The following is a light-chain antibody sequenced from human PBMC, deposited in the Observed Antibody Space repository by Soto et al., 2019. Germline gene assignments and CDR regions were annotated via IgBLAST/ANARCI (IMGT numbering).Light chain of an antibody. CDR2: DDS. J-gene: IGLJ1*01. CDR3: QVWDSSSDHYV. CDR1: NIGSKS. V-gene: IGLV3-21*02. Sequence: SYDLAHPPSAALAPGRTARITCGGNNIGSKSVHGYQQKPGQAPVLVVYDDSDRPSGIPERFSGSNSGNTATLTISRVEAGDEAEYYCQVWDSSSDHYVFGTGTKVTVL.